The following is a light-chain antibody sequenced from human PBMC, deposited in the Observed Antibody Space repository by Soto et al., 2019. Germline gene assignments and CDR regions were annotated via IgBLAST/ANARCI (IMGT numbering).Light chain of an antibody. CDR2: AAS. V-gene: IGKV1-39*01. J-gene: IGKJ2*01. CDR1: QSISSY. Sequence: DIQMTQSPSSLSASVGDRVTITCRASQSISSYLNWYQQKPGKAPKLLIYAASSLQSGVPSRFSGSGSWTDFTLTISSLQPDYFATYYCQQSYSTPRVTFGQGTKLEIK. CDR3: QQSYSTPRVT.